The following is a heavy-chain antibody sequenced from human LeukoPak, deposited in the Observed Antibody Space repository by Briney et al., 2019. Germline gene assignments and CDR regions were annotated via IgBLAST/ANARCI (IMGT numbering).Heavy chain of an antibody. CDR3: ARDLSSGWLPYYYYYGMDV. J-gene: IGHJ6*02. Sequence: GASVKVSCKASGYTFTSYGISRVRQAPGQGLEWMGWISAYNGNTNYAQKLQGRVTMTTDTSTSTAYMELRSLRSDDTAVYYCARDLSSGWLPYYYYYGMDVWGQGTTVTVSS. D-gene: IGHD6-19*01. V-gene: IGHV1-18*01. CDR1: GYTFTSYG. CDR2: ISAYNGNT.